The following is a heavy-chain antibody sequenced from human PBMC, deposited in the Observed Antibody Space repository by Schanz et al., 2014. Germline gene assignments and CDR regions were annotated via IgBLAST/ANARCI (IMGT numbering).Heavy chain of an antibody. D-gene: IGHD2-15*01. Sequence: DVQLLESGGGLAQPGGSLRLSCAASGFTFNSYAMTWVRQAPGKGLEWVSSISHSGGSKYYADSMKGRFTISRDNSENTLYLQMNSLSADDTAVFYCAKGMGYCSGGTCYDYYYYGLDVWGQGTTVTVSS. V-gene: IGHV3-23*01. J-gene: IGHJ6*02. CDR3: AKGMGYCSGGTCYDYYYYGLDV. CDR1: GFTFNSYA. CDR2: ISHSGGSK.